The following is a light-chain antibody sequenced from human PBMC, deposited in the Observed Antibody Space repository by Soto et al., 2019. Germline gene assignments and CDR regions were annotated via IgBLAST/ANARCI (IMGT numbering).Light chain of an antibody. CDR3: QQLNSYPWT. CDR2: AAS. Sequence: IQMTQSPSSLSASVGDRVTITCRASQDISSYLAWYQQKPGKAPKLLIYAASTLQSGVPSRFSGSGSGTDFTLTISSLQPEDFATYYCQQLNSYPWTFGQGTKGDIK. V-gene: IGKV1-9*01. J-gene: IGKJ1*01. CDR1: QDISSY.